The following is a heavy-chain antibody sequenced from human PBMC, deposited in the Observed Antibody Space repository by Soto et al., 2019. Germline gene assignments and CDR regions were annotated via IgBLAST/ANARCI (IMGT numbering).Heavy chain of an antibody. D-gene: IGHD1-26*01. CDR2: ISSSSSYI. CDR1: GFTFSSYS. CDR3: ARGRELLPDGYYYYFYMDV. V-gene: IGHV3-21*01. J-gene: IGHJ6*03. Sequence: EVQLVESGGGLVKPGGSLRLSCAASGFTFSSYSMNWVRQAPGKGLEWVSSISSSSSYIYYADSVKGRFTISRDNAKNSLYLQMNSLRAEDTAVYYCARGRELLPDGYYYYFYMDVWGKGTTVTVSS.